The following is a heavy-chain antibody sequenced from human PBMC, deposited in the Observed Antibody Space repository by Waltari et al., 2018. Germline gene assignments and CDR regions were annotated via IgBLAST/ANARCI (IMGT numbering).Heavy chain of an antibody. CDR1: GFTFSSYW. V-gene: IGHV3-7*01. Sequence: EVQLVESGGGLVQPGGSLRLSCAASGFTFSSYWMSWVRKAPGKGLEWVANIKQDGSEKYYVDSVKGRFTISRDNAKNSLYLQMNSLRAEDTAVYYCAVVAATNYYYGMDVWGQGTTVTVSS. J-gene: IGHJ6*02. CDR2: IKQDGSEK. CDR3: AVVAATNYYYGMDV. D-gene: IGHD2-15*01.